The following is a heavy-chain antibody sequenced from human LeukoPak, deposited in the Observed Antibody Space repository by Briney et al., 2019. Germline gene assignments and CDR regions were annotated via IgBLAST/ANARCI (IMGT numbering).Heavy chain of an antibody. D-gene: IGHD6-19*01. V-gene: IGHV3-20*04. J-gene: IGHJ6*03. CDR3: ARGRIAVAGRYYYYYMDV. CDR1: GFTFDDYG. CDR2: INWNGGST. Sequence: GGSLRLSCAASGFTFDDYGMSWVRQAPGKGLEWVSGINWNGGSTGYADSVKGRFTISRDNAKNSLYPQMNSLRAEDTALYYCARGRIAVAGRYYYYYMDVWGKGTTVTVSS.